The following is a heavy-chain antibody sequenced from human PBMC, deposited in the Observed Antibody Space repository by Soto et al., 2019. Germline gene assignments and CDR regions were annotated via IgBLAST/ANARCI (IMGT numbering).Heavy chain of an antibody. D-gene: IGHD3-16*01. CDR1: GFTFSDHY. CDR2: TKDKANSYTA. V-gene: IGHV3-72*01. Sequence: EVQLVESGGGLVQPGGPLRLSCVASGFTFSDHYIDWVRQAPGKGLEWVGRTKDKANSYTAEYAASVKGRFTISRDDSKNTLYLQMNSLKSEDTAVYYCTTEGALPGPDFDYWGQGTLVTVSS. CDR3: TTEGALPGPDFDY. J-gene: IGHJ4*02.